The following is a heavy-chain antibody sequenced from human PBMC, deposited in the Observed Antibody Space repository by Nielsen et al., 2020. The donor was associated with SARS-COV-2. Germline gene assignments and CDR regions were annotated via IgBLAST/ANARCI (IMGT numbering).Heavy chain of an antibody. D-gene: IGHD6-19*01. CDR2: IGSDTTTK. J-gene: IGHJ4*02. CDR3: AKDLWVAEGPFDY. Sequence: GESLKISCAASGFTFSNFNMNWVRRAPGKGLEWVSYIGSDTTTKHYADSVRGRFIVSRDSAKNSLYLQMNSLRDEDTAVYFCAKDLWVAEGPFDYWGQGTLVTVSS. CDR1: GFTFSNFN. V-gene: IGHV3-48*02.